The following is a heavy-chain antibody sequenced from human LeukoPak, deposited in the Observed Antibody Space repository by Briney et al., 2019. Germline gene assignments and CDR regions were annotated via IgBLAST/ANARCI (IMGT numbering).Heavy chain of an antibody. CDR3: ARGSYDSRGYYSDYNFYMEL. CDR1: GYTFTGYY. Sequence: ASVKVFCKASGYTFTGYYLHWVRQAPGQGLEWMRWINPYNGYTNYSPKFKGMVTLTSDTSTTTSYMDLSRLTSDDTAVYFCARGSYDSRGYYSDYNFYMELWGKGTTVTVSS. D-gene: IGHD3-22*01. V-gene: IGHV1-2*02. J-gene: IGHJ6*03. CDR2: INPYNGYT.